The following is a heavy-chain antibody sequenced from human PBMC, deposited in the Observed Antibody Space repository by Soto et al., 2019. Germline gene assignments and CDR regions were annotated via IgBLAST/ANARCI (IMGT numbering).Heavy chain of an antibody. CDR3: ARVYYDYIWGSYPLVY. D-gene: IGHD3-16*02. J-gene: IGHJ4*02. Sequence: EVQLVESGGGLVKPGGSLRLSCAASGFTFRSHWMRWVRQAPGKGREWLASIKQDGSEKHYVDSVKGRFTISRDNANNSLYLQMNSLRVEDTAVYYCARVYYDYIWGSYPLVYWGQGTLVTVSS. V-gene: IGHV3-7*01. CDR1: GFTFRSHW. CDR2: IKQDGSEK.